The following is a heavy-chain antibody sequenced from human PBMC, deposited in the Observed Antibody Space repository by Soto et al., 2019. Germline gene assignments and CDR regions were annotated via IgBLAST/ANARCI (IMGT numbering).Heavy chain of an antibody. CDR1: GYTFSNYL. CDR2: INTDNGNT. V-gene: IGHV1-3*04. CDR3: ASLSSGSGVY. J-gene: IGHJ4*02. D-gene: IGHD1-26*01. Sequence: QVQLVQSGAEVKKPGAAVKVSCKASGYTFSNYLMHWVRQAPGQRLEWMGWINTDNGNTKYSQKFQDRVAISRDTSASTVYMELPSVKSEDTAVYYCASLSSGSGVYWGQGTLLTVSS.